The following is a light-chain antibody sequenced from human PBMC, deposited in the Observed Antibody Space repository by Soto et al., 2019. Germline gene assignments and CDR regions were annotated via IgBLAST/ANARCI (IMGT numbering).Light chain of an antibody. CDR1: QSVSTY. J-gene: IGKJ3*01. CDR2: DAS. V-gene: IGKV3-11*01. CDR3: QQRADWPAT. Sequence: EIVLTQSPATLSLSPGERAILSCRASQSVSTYLAWYQQKPGQAHRLLIFDASNRATGIPARFSGSGSGTDFTLTISSLEPEDFAVYYCQQRADWPATFGPGTKVDIK.